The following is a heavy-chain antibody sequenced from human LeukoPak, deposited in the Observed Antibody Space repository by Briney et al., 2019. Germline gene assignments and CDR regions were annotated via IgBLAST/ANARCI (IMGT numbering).Heavy chain of an antibody. CDR2: INPEGSQT. V-gene: IGHV3-7*01. Sequence: GGSLRLSCAGSGFTFSSSWMNWVRQAPGKGLEWVANINPEGSQTRFVDSVMGRFTMSRDNAKNSLYLQMNSLRVEDTAVFYCAARTDRGYNFRGQGTVVTVSS. CDR1: GFTFSSSW. J-gene: IGHJ4*02. CDR3: AARTDRGYNF. D-gene: IGHD5-24*01.